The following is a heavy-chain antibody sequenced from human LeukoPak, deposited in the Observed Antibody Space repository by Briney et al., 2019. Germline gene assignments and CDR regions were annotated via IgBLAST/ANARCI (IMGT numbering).Heavy chain of an antibody. CDR2: IDWDDDK. J-gene: IGHJ4*02. CDR3: ARIRSGRTTGNLFDY. D-gene: IGHD1-1*01. V-gene: IGHV2-70*01. CDR1: GFSLSTSGMC. Sequence: SGPTLVNPTQTLTLTCTFSGFSLSTSGMCVSWIRQPPGKALEWLALIDWDDDKYYSTSLKTRLTISKDTSKNQAVLTMTNMDPVDTATYYCARIRSGRTTGNLFDYWGQGTLVTVSS.